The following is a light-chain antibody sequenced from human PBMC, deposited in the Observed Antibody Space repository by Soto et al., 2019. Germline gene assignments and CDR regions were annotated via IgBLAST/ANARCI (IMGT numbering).Light chain of an antibody. CDR3: QQYNDWPLT. V-gene: IGKV3-15*01. J-gene: IGKJ4*01. Sequence: EKVMTQSPATLSVSPGERATLSYGASQSVSSNLAWYQQKPGQAPRLPIYGASTRATGIPARFSGSGSGTDFTLTISSLQSEDFAVYYCQQYNDWPLTFGGGTKVDIK. CDR2: GAS. CDR1: QSVSSN.